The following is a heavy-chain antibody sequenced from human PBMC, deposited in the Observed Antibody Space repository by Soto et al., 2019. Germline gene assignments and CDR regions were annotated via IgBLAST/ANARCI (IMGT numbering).Heavy chain of an antibody. CDR3: AKSRELELRGGVTLAFDY. CDR1: GFTFSSYA. D-gene: IGHD1-7*01. CDR2: ISGSGGST. J-gene: IGHJ4*02. V-gene: IGHV3-23*01. Sequence: GGSLRLSCAASGFTFSSYAMSWVPQAPGKGLEWVSAISGSGGSTYYADSVKGRFTISRDNSKNTLYLQMNSLRAEDTAVYYCAKSRELELRGGVTLAFDYWGQGTLVTVSS.